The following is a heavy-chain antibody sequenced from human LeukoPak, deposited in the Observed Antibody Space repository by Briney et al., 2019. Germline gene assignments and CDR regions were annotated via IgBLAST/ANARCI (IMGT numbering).Heavy chain of an antibody. CDR2: IYPGDSDT. Sequence: GESLKISCKGSGYDFTSYWFAWVRQMPGKGLEWMGIIYPGDSDTRYSPSFQGQVTISADKSISTTYLQWSSLKASDTAIYYCASGTYFEYWGQGSLVTVSS. CDR1: GYDFTSYW. J-gene: IGHJ4*02. CDR3: ASGTYFEY. V-gene: IGHV5-51*01.